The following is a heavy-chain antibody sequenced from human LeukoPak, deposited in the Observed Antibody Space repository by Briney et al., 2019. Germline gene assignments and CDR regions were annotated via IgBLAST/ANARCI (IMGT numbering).Heavy chain of an antibody. V-gene: IGHV3-43D*03. Sequence: GGSLRLSCAASGFTSSSYAMSWVRQAPGKGLEWVSLISWDGSYTSYVDSVKGRFTISRDNSKNSLYLQMDSLRAEDTALYYCAKDAYSSSSNYFDYWGQGTLVTVSS. J-gene: IGHJ4*02. D-gene: IGHD6-13*01. CDR3: AKDAYSSSSNYFDY. CDR2: ISWDGSYT. CDR1: GFTSSSYA.